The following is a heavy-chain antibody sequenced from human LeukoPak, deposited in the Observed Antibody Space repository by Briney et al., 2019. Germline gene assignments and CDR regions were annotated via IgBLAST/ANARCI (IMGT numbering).Heavy chain of an antibody. Sequence: TSETLSLTCTVSGGSISSYYWSWIRQPPGKGLEWIGYIYYSGSTNYNPSPKSRVTISVDTSKNQFSLKLSSVTAADTAVYYCARHAGEWFGELLYDYWGQGTLVTVSS. CDR3: ARHAGEWFGELLYDY. CDR2: IYYSGST. D-gene: IGHD3-10*01. V-gene: IGHV4-59*08. CDR1: GGSISSYY. J-gene: IGHJ4*02.